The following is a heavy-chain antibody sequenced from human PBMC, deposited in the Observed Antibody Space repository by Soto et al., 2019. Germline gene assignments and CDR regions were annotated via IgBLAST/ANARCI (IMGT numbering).Heavy chain of an antibody. CDR2: ISDSGDLK. CDR3: AKPWVPRITDRPPRFDD. V-gene: IGHV3-23*01. D-gene: IGHD1-26*01. CDR1: DFTFSTYA. J-gene: IGHJ5*02. Sequence: GGSLRLSCAASDFTFSTYAMTWVRQAPGRGLQWVATISDSGDLKFYVDSVRGRFTISRDNSRNTIYLQMSNLRPEDTALYYCAKPWVPRITDRPPRFDDWGRGTQVTVSS.